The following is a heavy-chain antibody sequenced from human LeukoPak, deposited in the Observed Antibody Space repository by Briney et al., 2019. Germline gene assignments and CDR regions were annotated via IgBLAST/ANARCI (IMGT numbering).Heavy chain of an antibody. J-gene: IGHJ4*02. CDR2: IYYSGST. V-gene: IGHV4-59*08. CDR3: ARIGYCSGGSCSSNYFDH. Sequence: PSETLSLTCTVSGGSINSYYWSWIRQPPGKGLEWIGYIYYSGSTKYNPSLKSRVTISVDTSKNQFSLKVSSVTAADTAVYYCARIGYCSGGSCSSNYFDHGGQGPLVTVSS. D-gene: IGHD2-15*01. CDR1: GGSINSYY.